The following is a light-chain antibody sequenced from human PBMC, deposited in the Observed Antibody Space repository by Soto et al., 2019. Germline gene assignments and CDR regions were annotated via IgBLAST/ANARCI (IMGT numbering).Light chain of an antibody. J-gene: IGKJ1*01. CDR3: LQNDNLPRT. CDR2: DAS. CDR1: QDISNH. V-gene: IGKV1-33*01. Sequence: DIQMTQSPSSLSASVGDRVTITCQASQDISNHLGWFQQKPGKAPKLLIYDASNLDVGVPSRFSGSGSGTDFTFTISSLQTEDIATYYCLQNDNLPRTFGQGTKVEIK.